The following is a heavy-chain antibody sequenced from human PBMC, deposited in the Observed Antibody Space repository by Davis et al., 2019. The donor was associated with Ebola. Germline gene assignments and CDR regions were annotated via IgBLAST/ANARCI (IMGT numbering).Heavy chain of an antibody. J-gene: IGHJ5*01. D-gene: IGHD3-9*01. CDR1: GFTFSSYW. CDR3: ARVNAVTGYSRFDS. Sequence: GGSLRLSCAASGFTFSSYWMSWVRQAPGKGLEWVSGINWNGGSTGYADSVKGRFTISRDNAKNSLYLRLSSLRAEDTALYYCARVNAVTGYSRFDSWGQGTLVTVSS. V-gene: IGHV3-20*04. CDR2: INWNGGST.